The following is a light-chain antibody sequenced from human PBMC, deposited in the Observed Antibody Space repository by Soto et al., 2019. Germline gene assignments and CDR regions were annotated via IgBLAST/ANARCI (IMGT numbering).Light chain of an antibody. CDR3: LQYNVYPLS. J-gene: IGKJ4*01. Sequence: DIQMTQTPSTLSASVGDRVTITCRASQNMNRWLAWYQQRPGKAPNLLVHKASTLEVGVPSRFSGSASGTEFTLTISSLQPDDFAVYFCLQYNVYPLSFGGGTKVEIK. CDR1: QNMNRW. CDR2: KAS. V-gene: IGKV1-5*03.